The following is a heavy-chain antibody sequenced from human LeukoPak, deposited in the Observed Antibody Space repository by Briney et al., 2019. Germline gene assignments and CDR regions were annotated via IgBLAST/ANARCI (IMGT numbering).Heavy chain of an antibody. V-gene: IGHV3-43*02. Sequence: GGSLRLSCAASGFTFYDYAMHWVRQAPGKGLEWVSLISGDGGSTYYADSVKGRFTISRDNSKNSLYLQMNSLRTEDTALYYCATSGSGSYYYYGMDVWGQGTTVTVSS. CDR1: GFTFYDYA. J-gene: IGHJ6*02. CDR2: ISGDGGST. CDR3: ATSGSGSYYYYGMDV. D-gene: IGHD3-10*01.